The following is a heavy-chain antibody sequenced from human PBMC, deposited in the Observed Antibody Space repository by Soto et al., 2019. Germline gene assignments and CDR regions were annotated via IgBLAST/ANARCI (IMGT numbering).Heavy chain of an antibody. CDR2: IIPILGIA. V-gene: IGHV1-69*02. J-gene: IGHJ4*02. D-gene: IGHD3-10*01. CDR3: ASYGSGSYYNLDY. CDR1: GGTFSSYT. Sequence: QVQLVQSGAEVKKPGSSVKGSCKASGGTFSSYTISWVRQAPGQGLEWMGRIIPILGIANYAQKFQGRVTITADKSTSTAYMELSSLRSEDTAMYYCASYGSGSYYNLDYWGQGTLVTVSS.